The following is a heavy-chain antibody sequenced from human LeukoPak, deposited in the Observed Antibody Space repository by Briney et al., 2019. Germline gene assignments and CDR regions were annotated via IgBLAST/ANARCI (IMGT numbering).Heavy chain of an antibody. Sequence: PGGSLRLSCAASGFTFSSYAMHWVRQAPGKGLEWVATISYDGDNKYYADSLKGRFTISRDNSKSTLYLQMNSLRAEDTDVYYCARGRNVVATSGYFDYWGQGTLVTVSS. J-gene: IGHJ4*02. V-gene: IGHV3-30-3*01. CDR1: GFTFSSYA. CDR3: ARGRNVVATSGYFDY. CDR2: ISYDGDNK. D-gene: IGHD5-12*01.